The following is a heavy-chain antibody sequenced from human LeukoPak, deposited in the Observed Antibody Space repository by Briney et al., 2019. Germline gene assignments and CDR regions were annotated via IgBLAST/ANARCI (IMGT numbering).Heavy chain of an antibody. CDR1: GFTFSSYW. Sequence: GGSLRLSCAASGFTFSSYWMNWVRQAPGKGLEWVANIKQDGSEKYYVDSVKGRFTISRDNAKNSLYLQMNSLRAEDTAVYYCASQRWLQSSIDYWGQGTLVTVSS. J-gene: IGHJ4*02. CDR3: ASQRWLQSSIDY. V-gene: IGHV3-7*01. D-gene: IGHD5-24*01. CDR2: IKQDGSEK.